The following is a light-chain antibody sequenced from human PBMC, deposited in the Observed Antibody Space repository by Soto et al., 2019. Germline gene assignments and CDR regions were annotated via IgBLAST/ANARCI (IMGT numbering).Light chain of an antibody. CDR3: SSYTSSLYV. V-gene: IGLV2-14*01. Sequence: QSALTQPASVSGSPGQSITISCTGTSSDVGGYNYVSWYQQHPGKAPKVLIYEVTNRPSGVSTRVSGSKSGNMASLTISGLQSEDEADYYCSSYTSSLYVFGTGTKVTVL. J-gene: IGLJ1*01. CDR2: EVT. CDR1: SSDVGGYNY.